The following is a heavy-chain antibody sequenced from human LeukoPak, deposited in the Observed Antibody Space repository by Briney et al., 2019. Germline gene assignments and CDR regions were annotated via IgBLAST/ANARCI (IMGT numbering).Heavy chain of an antibody. D-gene: IGHD6-19*01. J-gene: IGHJ4*02. CDR2: IYYSGST. CDR1: GGSISSYY. V-gene: IGHV4-59*01. Sequence: SETLSLTCTVSGGSISSYYWSWIRQPPGKGLEWIGYIYYSGSTNYNPSLKSRVTISVDTSKNQFPLKLSSVTAADTAVYYCASLSPYSSGWNYFDNWGQGTLVTVSS. CDR3: ASLSPYSSGWNYFDN.